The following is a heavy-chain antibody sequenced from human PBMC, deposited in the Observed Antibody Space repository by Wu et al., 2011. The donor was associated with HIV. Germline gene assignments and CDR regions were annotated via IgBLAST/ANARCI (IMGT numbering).Heavy chain of an antibody. V-gene: IGHV1-18*01. CDR1: GYNFITYG. CDR2: ISGYNGNI. J-gene: IGHJ6*03. Sequence: QVQLVQSGAEVKKPGASVKVSCKASGYNFITYGISWVRQAPGQGLEWMGWISGYNGNINYAQKLQGRVTMTTDISTSTAYMELRSLRSDDTAVYYCARDPYSSSFYYYYFMDVWGKGTTVTVSS. D-gene: IGHD6-6*01. CDR3: ARDPYSSSFYYYYFMDV.